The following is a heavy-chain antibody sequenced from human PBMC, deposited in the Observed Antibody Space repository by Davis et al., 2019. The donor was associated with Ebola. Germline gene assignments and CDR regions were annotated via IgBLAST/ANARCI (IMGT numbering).Heavy chain of an antibody. J-gene: IGHJ6*04. CDR2: ISYDGSNK. Sequence: PGGSLRLSCAASGFTFSSYAMHWVRQAPGKGLEWVAVISYDGSNKYYADSVKGRFTISRDNSKNTLYLQMNSLRAEDTAVYYCARDGPGHGMDVWGKGTTVTVSS. CDR1: GFTFSSYA. CDR3: ARDGPGHGMDV. V-gene: IGHV3-30-3*01.